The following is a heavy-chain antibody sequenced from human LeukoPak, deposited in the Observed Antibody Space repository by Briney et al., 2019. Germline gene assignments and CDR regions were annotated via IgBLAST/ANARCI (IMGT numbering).Heavy chain of an antibody. J-gene: IGHJ5*02. CDR2: MNPNSGNT. D-gene: IGHD6-13*01. V-gene: IGHV1-8*02. Sequence: GASVKVSCKASGGTFSSYAISWVRQATGQGLEWMGWMNPNSGNTGYAQKFQGRVTMTRNTSISTAYMELSSLRSEDTAVYYCARELAAAGGPNGFDPWGQGTLVTVSS. CDR1: GGTFSSYA. CDR3: ARELAAAGGPNGFDP.